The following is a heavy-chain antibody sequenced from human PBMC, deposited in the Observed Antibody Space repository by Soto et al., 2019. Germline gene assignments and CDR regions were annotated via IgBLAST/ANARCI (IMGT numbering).Heavy chain of an antibody. V-gene: IGHV1-3*01. Sequence: GASVKVSCKASGYTFTSYAMHWVRQAPGQRLEWMGWINAGNGNTKYSQKFQGRVTITRDTSASTAYMELSSLRSEDTAVYYCARADRELGYYDFWSGYSSVSLEASFDPWGQGTLVTVSS. J-gene: IGHJ5*02. CDR1: GYTFTSYA. CDR3: ARADRELGYYDFWSGYSSVSLEASFDP. D-gene: IGHD3-3*01. CDR2: INAGNGNT.